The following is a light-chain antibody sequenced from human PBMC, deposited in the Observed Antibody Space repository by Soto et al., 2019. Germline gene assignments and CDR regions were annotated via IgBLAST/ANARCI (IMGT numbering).Light chain of an antibody. Sequence: DIQMAPSPSTLSASVGDRVTITCQPNQTISSWLAWYQQKPGKAPKLLIYDASSLESGVPSRFSGSGSGTEFTLTISSLQPDDFATYYCQQYNSYSRWTFGQGTKVDIK. CDR3: QQYNSYSRWT. V-gene: IGKV1-5*01. J-gene: IGKJ1*01. CDR1: QTISSW. CDR2: DAS.